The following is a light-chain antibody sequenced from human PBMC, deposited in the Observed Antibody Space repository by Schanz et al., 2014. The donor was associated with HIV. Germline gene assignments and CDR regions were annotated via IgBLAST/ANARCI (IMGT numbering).Light chain of an antibody. CDR3: QQRSV. Sequence: EIVLTQSPGTLSLSPGERATLSCRASQSVSSSYFAWYQQKPGQAPRLLIFGASSRATDIPDRFSGSGSGTDFTLTISSLEPEDFAVYYCQQRSVFGGGPKVEIK. V-gene: IGKV3D-20*02. J-gene: IGKJ4*01. CDR2: GAS. CDR1: QSVSSSY.